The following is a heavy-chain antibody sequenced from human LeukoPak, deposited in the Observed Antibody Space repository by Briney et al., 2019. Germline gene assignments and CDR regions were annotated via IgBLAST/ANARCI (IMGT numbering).Heavy chain of an antibody. CDR1: GYTFTSYY. V-gene: IGHV1-2*06. D-gene: IGHD6-19*01. CDR2: INPNSGGT. J-gene: IGHJ4*02. Sequence: ASVKVSCKASGYTFTSYYMHWVRQAPGQGLEWMGRINPNSGGTNYAQKFQGRVTMTRDTSISTAYMELSRLRSDDTPVYYCARDPRSSGWYIPDYWGQGTLVTVSS. CDR3: ARDPRSSGWYIPDY.